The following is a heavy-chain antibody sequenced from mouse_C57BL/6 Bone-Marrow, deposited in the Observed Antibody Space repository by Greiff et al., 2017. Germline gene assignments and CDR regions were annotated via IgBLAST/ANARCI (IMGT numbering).Heavy chain of an antibody. CDR1: GYTFTSYW. V-gene: IGHV1-50*01. CDR2: IDPSDSYT. J-gene: IGHJ2*01. Sequence: VQLQQPGAELVKPGASVKLSCKASGYTFTSYWMQWVKQRPGQGLEWIGEIDPSDSYTTYNQKFKGKATLTVDTSSSTAYMQLSSLTSEDSAVYYCARDGYYYCDNWGQGTTLTVSS. CDR3: ARDGYYYCDN. D-gene: IGHD2-3*01.